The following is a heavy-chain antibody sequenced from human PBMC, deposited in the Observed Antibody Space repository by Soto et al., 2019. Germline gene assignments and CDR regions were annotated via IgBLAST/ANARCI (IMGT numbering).Heavy chain of an antibody. D-gene: IGHD2-2*01. CDR2: INPSGGST. CDR3: ARDIVVVPAANYYYYYGMDV. J-gene: IGHJ6*02. Sequence: ASVKVSCKASGYTFTSYYMHWVRQAPGQGLEWMGIINPSGGSTSYAQKFQGRVTMTRDTSTSTAYMELRSLRSDDTAVYYCARDIVVVPAANYYYYYGMDVWGQGTTVTVSS. CDR1: GYTFTSYY. V-gene: IGHV1-46*01.